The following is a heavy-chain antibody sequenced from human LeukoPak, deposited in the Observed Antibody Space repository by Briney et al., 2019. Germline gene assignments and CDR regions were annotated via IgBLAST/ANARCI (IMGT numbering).Heavy chain of an antibody. V-gene: IGHV1-2*02. CDR3: ARPGCYDILTGEDLRFDY. D-gene: IGHD3-9*01. CDR1: GYTFTGYY. CDR2: INPNSGGT. Sequence: ASVKVSCKASGYTFTGYYIHWVRQAPGQGLEWMGWINPNSGGTNYAQKFQGRVTMTRDTSTSTVYMELSSLRSEDTAVYYCARPGCYDILTGEDLRFDYWGQGALVTVSS. J-gene: IGHJ4*02.